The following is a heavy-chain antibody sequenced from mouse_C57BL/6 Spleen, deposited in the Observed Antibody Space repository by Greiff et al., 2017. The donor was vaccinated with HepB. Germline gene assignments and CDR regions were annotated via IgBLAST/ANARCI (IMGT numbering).Heavy chain of an antibody. CDR2: IYPGSGST. Sequence: VQLQQSGAELVKPGASVKMSCKASGYTFTSYWITWVKQRPGQGLEWIGDIYPGSGSTNYNAKFKSKATLTVDTSSSTAYMQLSSLTSEDSAVYYCASGTTVVAYYYAMDYWGQGTSVTVSS. CDR1: GYTFTSYW. J-gene: IGHJ4*01. CDR3: ASGTTVVAYYYAMDY. D-gene: IGHD1-1*01. V-gene: IGHV1-55*01.